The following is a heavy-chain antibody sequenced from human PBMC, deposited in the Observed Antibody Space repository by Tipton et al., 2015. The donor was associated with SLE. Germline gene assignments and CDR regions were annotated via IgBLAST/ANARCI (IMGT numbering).Heavy chain of an antibody. D-gene: IGHD3-10*01. CDR2: IYIDGTRT. V-gene: IGHV3-74*01. CDR1: GFTFSSYW. Sequence: GSLRLSCAASGFTFSSYWMHWVRQVPGKGLVWVSRIYIDGTRTSYADSVKGRFTISRDNAKNTLYLQMNSLKTDDTAVYYCTPFSAMIQGRREGMDVWGQGTTVTVSS. J-gene: IGHJ6*02. CDR3: TPFSAMIQGRREGMDV.